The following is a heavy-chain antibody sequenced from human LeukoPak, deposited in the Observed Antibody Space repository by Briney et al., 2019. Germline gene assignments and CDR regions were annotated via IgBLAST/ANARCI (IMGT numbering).Heavy chain of an antibody. CDR2: IFSGGST. CDR1: SDSFSTHY. J-gene: IGHJ4*02. V-gene: IGHV4-4*07. CDR3: ARGAGTFDF. Sequence: SETLSLTCTVFSDSFSTHYWTWIRQSAGKGLEWIGRIFSGGSTNYNPSLESRVTMSIDTSNNHFSLRLSSVTAADTAVYYCARGAGTFDFWGQGTLVTVSS. D-gene: IGHD6-19*01.